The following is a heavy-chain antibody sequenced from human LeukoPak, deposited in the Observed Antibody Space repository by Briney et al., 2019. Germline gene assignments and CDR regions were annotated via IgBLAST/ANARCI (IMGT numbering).Heavy chain of an antibody. CDR3: ARDSGEAEVPAAMFDY. CDR1: GGSFSGYY. CDR2: INHSGST. D-gene: IGHD2-2*01. V-gene: IGHV4-34*01. J-gene: IGHJ4*02. Sequence: MTSETLSLTCAVYGGSFSGYYWSWIRQPPGKGPEWLGEINHSGSTNYNPSLKSRVTISVDTSKNQFSLKLSSVTAADTAVYYCARDSGEAEVPAAMFDYWGQGTLVTVPS.